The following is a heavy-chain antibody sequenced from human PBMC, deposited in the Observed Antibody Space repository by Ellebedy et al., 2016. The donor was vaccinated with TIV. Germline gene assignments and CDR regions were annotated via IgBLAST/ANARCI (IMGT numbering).Heavy chain of an antibody. CDR2: IIPILGIA. Sequence: AASVKVSCKASGGTFSSYAISWVRQAPGQGLEWMGRIIPILGIANYAQKFQGRVTITADKSTSTAYMELSSLRSEDTAVYYCARGGRYSSSWFDYWGQGTLVTVSS. V-gene: IGHV1-69*04. J-gene: IGHJ5*01. D-gene: IGHD6-13*01. CDR1: GGTFSSYA. CDR3: ARGGRYSSSWFDY.